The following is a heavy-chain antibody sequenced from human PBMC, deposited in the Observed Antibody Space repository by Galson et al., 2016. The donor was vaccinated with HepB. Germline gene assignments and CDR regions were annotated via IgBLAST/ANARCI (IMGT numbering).Heavy chain of an antibody. D-gene: IGHD3-10*01. V-gene: IGHV3-11*06. CDR3: ARDIHITIRAMDV. J-gene: IGHJ6*02. CDR2: TVTSTSST. CDR1: GFSFSDYN. Sequence: SLRLSCAASGFSFSDYNMIWIRQAPGKGLEWLSYITVTSTSSTTYAESVKGRFIISRDDAQNSLCLQMNSLRVEDTGAYYCARDIHITIRAMDVWGQGTTVTVSS.